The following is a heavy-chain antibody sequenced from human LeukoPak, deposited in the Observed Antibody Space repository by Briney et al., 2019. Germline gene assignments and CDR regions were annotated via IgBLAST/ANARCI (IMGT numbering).Heavy chain of an antibody. J-gene: IGHJ2*01. Sequence: GGSLRLSCAASGFTFDDYAMHWVRQAPGKGLEWVSGISWNSGSIGYADSVKGRFTISRDNAKNSLYLQINSLRAEDMALYYCAKAQGGSGWYGPNWYFDLWGCGTLVTVSS. D-gene: IGHD6-19*01. V-gene: IGHV3-9*03. CDR2: ISWNSGSI. CDR1: GFTFDDYA. CDR3: AKAQGGSGWYGPNWYFDL.